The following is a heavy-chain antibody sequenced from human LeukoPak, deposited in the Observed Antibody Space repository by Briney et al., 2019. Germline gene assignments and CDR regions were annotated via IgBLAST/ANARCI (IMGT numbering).Heavy chain of an antibody. CDR3: ASTGIAAAGSDY. CDR1: GGSISSGDYY. J-gene: IGHJ4*02. D-gene: IGHD6-13*01. V-gene: IGHV4-30-4*08. Sequence: SETLSLTCTVSGGSISSGDYYWSWIRQPPGKGLEWIGYIYYSGSTYYNPSLKSRVTISVDTSKNQFSLKLSSVTAADTAVYYCASTGIAAAGSDYWGQGTLVTVSS. CDR2: IYYSGST.